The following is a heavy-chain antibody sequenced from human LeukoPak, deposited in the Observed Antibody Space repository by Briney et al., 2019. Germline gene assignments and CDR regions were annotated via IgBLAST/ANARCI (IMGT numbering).Heavy chain of an antibody. Sequence: SETLSLTCTVSGVSISNYDWSWIRQSPGKGLEWIGYIYVSGSTSYNPPLKSRVTISVDTSKNQFSLKLSSVTAADTAVYYCARLVYDFWAGYYMDLWGQGTMVTVSS. D-gene: IGHD3-3*01. CDR1: GVSISNYD. CDR3: ARLVYDFWAGYYMDL. CDR2: IYVSGST. V-gene: IGHV4-59*13. J-gene: IGHJ3*01.